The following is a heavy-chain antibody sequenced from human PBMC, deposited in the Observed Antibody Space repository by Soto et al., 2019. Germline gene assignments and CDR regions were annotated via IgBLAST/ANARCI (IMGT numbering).Heavy chain of an antibody. Sequence: SETLSLTCAVSGGSISSGGYYWSWIRQHPGKGLEWIGYIYYSGRAYYNPSLKSRVTISVDTSKNQFSLKLISVTAADTAVYYCAREPSWSGYFEFWGQGGPVTVAS. CDR2: IYYSGRA. CDR1: GGSISSGGYY. CDR3: AREPSWSGYFEF. J-gene: IGHJ4*02. D-gene: IGHD3-3*01. V-gene: IGHV4-31*11.